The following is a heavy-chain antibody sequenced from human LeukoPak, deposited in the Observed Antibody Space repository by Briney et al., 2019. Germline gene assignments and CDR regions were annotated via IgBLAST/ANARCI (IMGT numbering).Heavy chain of an antibody. Sequence: GGSLRLSCAAPGFMFHDYAIHWVRQAPGKGLEWVSLISGDGGSTFYADSVKGRFTISRDNSKNSLYLQMNSPRSDDTVLYYCARESESSGWYDYWGQGTLVTVSS. V-gene: IGHV3-43*02. J-gene: IGHJ4*02. CDR3: ARESESSGWYDY. D-gene: IGHD6-19*01. CDR2: ISGDGGST. CDR1: GFMFHDYA.